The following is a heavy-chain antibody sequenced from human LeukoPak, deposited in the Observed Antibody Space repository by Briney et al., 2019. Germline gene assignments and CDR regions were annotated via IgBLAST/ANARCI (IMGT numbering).Heavy chain of an antibody. CDR2: ISAYNGDT. Sequence: ASVKVSCKASGYTFTSYGINWVRQAPGQGLEWMGWISAYNGDTNYAQKLQGRVTMTTDTSTSTAYMELRSLRSDDTAVYHCARDSQEFLMRGKFDPWGQGTLVTVSS. D-gene: IGHD2-8*01. CDR1: GYTFTSYG. CDR3: ARDSQEFLMRGKFDP. V-gene: IGHV1-18*01. J-gene: IGHJ5*02.